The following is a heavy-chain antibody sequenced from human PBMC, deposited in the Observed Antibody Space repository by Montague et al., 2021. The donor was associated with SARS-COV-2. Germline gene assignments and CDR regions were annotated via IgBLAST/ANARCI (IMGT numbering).Heavy chain of an antibody. CDR3: TSGREGNYNVMDV. J-gene: IGHJ6*02. CDR1: GDNVSSNSST. V-gene: IGHV6-1*01. D-gene: IGHD1-1*01. CDR2: TYYRSKWDN. Sequence: CAISGDNVSSNSSTWNWVRQSPSRGLEWLGRTYYRSKWDNDYALXVRGRVTINPDTSKNQFSLQLNSVTPEDTAIYYCTSGREGNYNVMDVWGQGTTVTVSS.